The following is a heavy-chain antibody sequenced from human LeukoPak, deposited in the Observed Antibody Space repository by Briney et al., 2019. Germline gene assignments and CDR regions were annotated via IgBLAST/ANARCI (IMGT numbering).Heavy chain of an antibody. D-gene: IGHD2-2*01. CDR1: GFTFRTYA. J-gene: IGHJ4*02. CDR3: ARYGVSSSTSYIDF. CDR2: ITGDSAYI. V-gene: IGHV3-21*01. Sequence: GGSLRLSCADSGFTFRTYAMNWVRQAPGEGLKWVSCITGDSAYIYYADSVKGRFTISRDNAKNSLYLQMNSLRAEDTAVYYCARYGVSSSTSYIDFWGQGTLVTVSS.